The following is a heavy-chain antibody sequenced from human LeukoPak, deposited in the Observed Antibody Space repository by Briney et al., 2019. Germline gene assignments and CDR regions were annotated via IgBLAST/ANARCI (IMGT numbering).Heavy chain of an antibody. D-gene: IGHD3-22*01. CDR1: GGSISSYY. Sequence: SETLSLTCTVSGGSISSYYWSWIRQPPGKGLEWIGSIYYSGSTYYNPSLKSRVTISVDTSKNQFSLKLSSVTAADTAVYYCARDYYDRTQPFDYWGQGTLVTVSS. CDR2: IYYSGST. J-gene: IGHJ4*02. V-gene: IGHV4-59*12. CDR3: ARDYYDRTQPFDY.